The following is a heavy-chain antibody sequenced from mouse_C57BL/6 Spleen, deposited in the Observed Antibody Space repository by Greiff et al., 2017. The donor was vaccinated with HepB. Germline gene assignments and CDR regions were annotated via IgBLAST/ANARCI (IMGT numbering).Heavy chain of an antibody. J-gene: IGHJ2*01. D-gene: IGHD1-1*01. CDR3: ARRAIYYYGSSYYFDY. CDR1: GYTFTGYW. Sequence: QVQLQQSGAELMKPGASVKLSCKATGYTFTGYWIEWVKQRPGHGLEWIGEILPGSGSTNYNEKFKGKATFTADTSSNTAYMQLSSLTTEDSAIYYCARRAIYYYGSSYYFDYWGQGTTLTVSS. CDR2: ILPGSGST. V-gene: IGHV1-9*01.